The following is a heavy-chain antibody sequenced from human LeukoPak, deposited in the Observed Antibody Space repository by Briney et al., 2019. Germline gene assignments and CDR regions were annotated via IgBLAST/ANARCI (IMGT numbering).Heavy chain of an antibody. CDR2: ITWNSNVL. V-gene: IGHV3-9*01. CDR1: GFKFENFA. J-gene: IGHJ4*02. CDR3: TKAYFSGVGYYSALVS. D-gene: IGHD2-15*01. Sequence: GGSLRLSCTASGFKFENFAMHWVRQVPGKGLEWVSGITWNSNVLDYADSVKGRFTISRDNAKNSLYLEMNSVRAEDTALYYCTKAYFSGVGYYSALVSWGQGTLVTVSS.